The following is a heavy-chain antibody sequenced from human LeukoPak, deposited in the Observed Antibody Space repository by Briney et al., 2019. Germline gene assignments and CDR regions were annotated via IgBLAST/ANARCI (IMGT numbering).Heavy chain of an antibody. CDR3: AREPGDIVVVPAAIRFDP. CDR1: GGSISSGSYY. Sequence: PSETLSLTCTVSGGSISSGSYYWSWIRQPAGKVLEWIGRIYTSGSTNYNPSLKSRVTISVDTSENQFSLKLSSVTAADTAVYYCAREPGDIVVVPAAIRFDPWGQGTLVTVSS. D-gene: IGHD2-2*01. V-gene: IGHV4-61*02. J-gene: IGHJ5*02. CDR2: IYTSGST.